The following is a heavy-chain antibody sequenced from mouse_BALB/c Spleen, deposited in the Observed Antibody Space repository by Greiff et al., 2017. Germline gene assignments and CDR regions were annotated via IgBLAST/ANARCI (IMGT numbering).Heavy chain of an antibody. D-gene: IGHD2-3*01. J-gene: IGHJ4*01. CDR1: GFTFSSYA. Sequence: EVMLVESGGGLVKPGGSLKLSCAASGFTFSSYAMSWVRQSPETRLEWVAEISSGGSYTYYPDTVTGRFTISRDNAKNTLYLEMSSLRSEDTAMYYCARDDGYYYAMDYWGQGTSVTVSS. CDR3: ARDDGYYYAMDY. CDR2: ISSGGSYT. V-gene: IGHV5-9-4*01.